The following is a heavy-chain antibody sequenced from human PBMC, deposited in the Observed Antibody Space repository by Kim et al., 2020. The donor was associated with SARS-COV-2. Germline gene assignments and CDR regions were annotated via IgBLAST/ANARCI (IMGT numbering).Heavy chain of an antibody. CDR3: ARGAVAGTTDWYFDL. J-gene: IGHJ2*01. Sequence: PSLKSRVTISVDTSKNQFSLKLSSVTAADTAVYYCARGAVAGTTDWYFDLWGRGTLVTVSS. V-gene: IGHV4-59*09. D-gene: IGHD6-19*01.